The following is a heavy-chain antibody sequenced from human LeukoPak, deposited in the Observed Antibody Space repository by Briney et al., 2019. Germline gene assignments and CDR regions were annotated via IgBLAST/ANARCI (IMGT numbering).Heavy chain of an antibody. D-gene: IGHD3-3*01. CDR2: ISWNSGNI. CDR3: AKDSVSFGVVITRGSFQH. V-gene: IGHV3-9*01. J-gene: IGHJ1*01. CDR1: RVTFDDYA. Sequence: GRCLRLSCAASRVTFDDYAMPLVRQAPGKGLEWVSGISWNSGNIGYADSVKGGVTISRGNAKNYMYLQMNSLRVEDTALYYCAKDSVSFGVVITRGSFQHWGQATLVTVSS.